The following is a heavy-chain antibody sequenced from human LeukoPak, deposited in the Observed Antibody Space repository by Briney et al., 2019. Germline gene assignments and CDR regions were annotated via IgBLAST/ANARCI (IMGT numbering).Heavy chain of an antibody. D-gene: IGHD6-13*01. CDR2: ISSSSSYI. CDR3: ARAGWLAAAGTHRVWFDP. V-gene: IGHV3-21*01. CDR1: GFTFSSYS. J-gene: IGHJ5*02. Sequence: GGSLRLSCAASGFTFSSYSMNWVRQAPGKGLEWVSSISSSSSYIYYADSVKGRFTISRDNAKNSLYLQMNSLRAEDTAVYYCARAGWLAAAGTHRVWFDPWGQGTLVTVSS.